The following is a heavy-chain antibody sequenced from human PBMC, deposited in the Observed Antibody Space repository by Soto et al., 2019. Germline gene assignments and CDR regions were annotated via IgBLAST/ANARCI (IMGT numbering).Heavy chain of an antibody. D-gene: IGHD1-26*01. V-gene: IGHV3-23*01. CDR2: ISGSGGST. Sequence: GESLKISCAASGFTFSSYAMSWVRQAPGKGLEWVSAISGSGGSTYYADSVKGRFTISRDNSKNTLYLQMNSLRAEDTAIYYCANVPPSSGSYYLDYWGQGTLVTVSS. CDR1: GFTFSSYA. J-gene: IGHJ4*02. CDR3: ANVPPSSGSYYLDY.